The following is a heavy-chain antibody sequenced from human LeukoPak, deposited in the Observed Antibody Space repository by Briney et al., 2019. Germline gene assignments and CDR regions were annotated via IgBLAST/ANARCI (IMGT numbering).Heavy chain of an antibody. CDR1: GFTFSNYA. J-gene: IGHJ4*02. V-gene: IGHV3-23*01. CDR3: ATDQRYAFDY. CDR2: ISGSTGST. Sequence: PGGSLRLSCAASGFTFSNYAMNWVRQAPGKGLEWVSLISGSTGSTYYADSVKGRFSISRDNSKNTVYLQMNSLRVEDTAVYHCATDQRYAFDYWGQGILVTVSS. D-gene: IGHD3-9*01.